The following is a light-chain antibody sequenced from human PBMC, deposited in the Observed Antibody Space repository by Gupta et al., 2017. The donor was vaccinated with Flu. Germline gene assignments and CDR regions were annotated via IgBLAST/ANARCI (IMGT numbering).Light chain of an antibody. CDR2: DVS. V-gene: IGKV1-33*01. CDR3: HQYDNLPLT. Sequence: GKVPTLLIYDVSNLETGVPSRFSGSGSGTDFSFTISSLPPEDTATYYCHQYDNLPLTFGGGTKVEIK. J-gene: IGKJ4*01.